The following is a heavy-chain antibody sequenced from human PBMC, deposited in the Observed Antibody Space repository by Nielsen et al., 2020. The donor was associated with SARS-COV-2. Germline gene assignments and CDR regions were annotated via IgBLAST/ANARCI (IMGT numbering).Heavy chain of an antibody. CDR2: IYPTDSET. J-gene: IGHJ4*02. V-gene: IGHV5-51*01. Sequence: VRQMPGKGLEWMGIIYPTDSETRYSPSFQGQVTISVDKSISTAYLQWSSLKASDTAMYYCVRRGYCSGGSCFSAAFDYWGQGTLGTVSS. CDR3: VRRGYCSGGSCFSAAFDY. D-gene: IGHD2-15*01.